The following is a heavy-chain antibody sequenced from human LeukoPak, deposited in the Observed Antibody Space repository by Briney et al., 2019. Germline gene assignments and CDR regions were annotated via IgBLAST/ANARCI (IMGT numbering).Heavy chain of an antibody. V-gene: IGHV1-2*02. Sequence: GASVKVSCKASGYTFTGYYMHWVRQAPGQGLEWMGWINPNSGGTNYAQKFQGRVTMTRDTSISTPYMELSRLRSDDTAVYYCTIRHRYCSGGRCLLFDYWGQGTLVTVSS. CDR3: TIRHRYCSGGRCLLFDY. CDR2: INPNSGGT. D-gene: IGHD2-15*01. CDR1: GYTFTGYY. J-gene: IGHJ4*02.